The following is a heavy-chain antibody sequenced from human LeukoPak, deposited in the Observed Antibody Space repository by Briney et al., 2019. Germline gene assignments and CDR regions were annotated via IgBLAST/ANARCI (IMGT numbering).Heavy chain of an antibody. Sequence: GGSLRLSCAASGITVSSYEMTWVRQAPGEGLEWVSYISSSGSTKYYADSLKGRFTISRDNAKNSMYLQMNSLRAEDTAVYYCARSAHSGLFDYWGQGTLVTVSS. CDR2: ISSSGSTK. V-gene: IGHV3-48*03. CDR1: GITVSSYE. CDR3: ARSAHSGLFDY. D-gene: IGHD3-10*01. J-gene: IGHJ4*02.